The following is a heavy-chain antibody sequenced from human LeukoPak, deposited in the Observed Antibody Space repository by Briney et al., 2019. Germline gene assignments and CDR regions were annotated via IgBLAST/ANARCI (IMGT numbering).Heavy chain of an antibody. D-gene: IGHD6-13*01. CDR3: AKATGSSWYYFDD. J-gene: IGHJ4*02. CDR1: GITFSTYG. CDR2: ISHDGSNY. V-gene: IGHV3-30*18. Sequence: GGSLRLSCADSGITFSTYGIHWVRQVPGKGLEWVAVISHDGSNYYYADSVKGRFTISRDNSKNTLYLQMNSLRTEDTAVYYCAKATGSSWYYFDDWGPGTLVTVSS.